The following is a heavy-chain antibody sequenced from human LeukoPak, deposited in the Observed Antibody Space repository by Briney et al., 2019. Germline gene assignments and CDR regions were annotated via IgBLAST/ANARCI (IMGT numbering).Heavy chain of an antibody. CDR1: GVTVNYNF. V-gene: IGHV3-53*01. J-gene: IGHJ4*02. CDR2: IYSDSSE. D-gene: IGHD3-22*01. Sequence: GGSLRLSCAASGVTVNYNFMSWVRQAPGKGLEWVSVIYSDSSEDYADSVKGRFTISRDDAQNTLYLQMNSLRAGDTAVYYCARAPRPFDNSDYYFDYWGQGSLVTVSS. CDR3: ARAPRPFDNSDYYFDY.